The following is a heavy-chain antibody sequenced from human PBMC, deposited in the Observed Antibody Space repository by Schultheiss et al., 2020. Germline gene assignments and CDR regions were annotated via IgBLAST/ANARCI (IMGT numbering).Heavy chain of an antibody. V-gene: IGHV1-18*01. CDR3: ARDVSGTEGMDV. Sequence: ASVKVSFKASGSTFTSYGISWVRQAPGQGLEWMGWISAYNGNTNYAQKLQGRVTMTTDTSTSTAYMELRSLRSDDTAVYYCARDVSGTEGMDVWGQGTTVTFSS. CDR1: GSTFTSYG. CDR2: ISAYNGNT. D-gene: IGHD3/OR15-3a*01. J-gene: IGHJ6*02.